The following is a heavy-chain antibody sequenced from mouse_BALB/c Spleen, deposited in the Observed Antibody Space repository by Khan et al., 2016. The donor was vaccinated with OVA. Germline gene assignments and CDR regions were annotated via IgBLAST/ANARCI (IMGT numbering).Heavy chain of an antibody. V-gene: IGHV1S135*01. Sequence: EVQLQESGPELVKPGASVKVSCKASGYSFTDYNMFWVKQSHGKGLEWIGYIDPYNGGTSYNQKFRGKATLTVDKSSSTAFMHLSSLTSEDSAVLYCARTDYYGSSYYFDYWGQGTTLTVSS. CDR2: IDPYNGGT. D-gene: IGHD1-1*01. CDR1: GYSFTDYN. CDR3: ARTDYYGSSYYFDY. J-gene: IGHJ2*01.